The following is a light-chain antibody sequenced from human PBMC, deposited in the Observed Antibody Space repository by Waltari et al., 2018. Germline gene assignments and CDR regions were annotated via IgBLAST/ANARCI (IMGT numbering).Light chain of an antibody. V-gene: IGKV1-5*03. CDR3: QQYNSYSWT. Sequence: DIQMTQSPSTLSASVGDRVTITCRASQSISSWLAWYQQKPGKAPKLLYYKASSLESGVSSRFLGSGSGTEFTLTISSLQPDDFATYYCQQYNSYSWTFGQGTKVEIK. CDR2: KAS. J-gene: IGKJ1*01. CDR1: QSISSW.